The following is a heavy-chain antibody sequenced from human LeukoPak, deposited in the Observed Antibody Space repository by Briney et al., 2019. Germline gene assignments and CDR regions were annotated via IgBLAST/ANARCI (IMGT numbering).Heavy chain of an antibody. J-gene: IGHJ4*02. V-gene: IGHV3-23*01. CDR2: ISGSGGST. D-gene: IGHD6-13*01. CDR3: ARDRIAAAGTGDY. CDR1: GFTFSSYA. Sequence: LAGGSLRLSCAASGFTFSSYAMSWVRQAPGKGLEWVSAISGSGGSTYYAVSVKGRFTISRDNSKNTLYLQMNSLRAEDTAVYYCARDRIAAAGTGDYWGQGTLVTVSS.